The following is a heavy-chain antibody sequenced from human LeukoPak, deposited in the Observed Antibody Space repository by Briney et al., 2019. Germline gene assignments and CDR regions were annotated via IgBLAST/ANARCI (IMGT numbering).Heavy chain of an antibody. V-gene: IGHV3-13*01. CDR1: GFTFSSYD. CDR3: ARYLGYYYGMDV. D-gene: IGHD2-2*01. Sequence: GGSLRLSCAASGFTFSSYDMHWVRQATGKGLEWVSAIGTASDTYYPGSVKGRFTISRENAKNSLYLQMNSLRAGDTAVYYCARYLGYYYGMDVWGQGTTVTVSS. J-gene: IGHJ6*02. CDR2: IGTASDT.